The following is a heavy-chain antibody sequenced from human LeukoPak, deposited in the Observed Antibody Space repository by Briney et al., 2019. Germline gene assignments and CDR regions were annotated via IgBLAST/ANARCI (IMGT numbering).Heavy chain of an antibody. D-gene: IGHD3-10*01. J-gene: IGHJ4*02. Sequence: GGSLRLSCAASGFTFSSYSMSWVRQAPGKGLEWLANIKQDGSERSYVDSVKGRFTISRDSAKSSLYLQMNSLRAEDTAVYYCAREGRGSKVAKFDYWGQGTLVTVSS. CDR2: IKQDGSER. CDR1: GFTFSSYS. V-gene: IGHV3-7*01. CDR3: AREGRGSKVAKFDY.